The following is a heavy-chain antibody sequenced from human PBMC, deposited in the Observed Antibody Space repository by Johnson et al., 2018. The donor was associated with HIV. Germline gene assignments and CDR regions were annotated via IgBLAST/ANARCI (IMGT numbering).Heavy chain of an antibody. V-gene: IGHV3-30*04. CDR3: AKSQDRSFWAGGAFDI. CDR1: GFTFSSYA. J-gene: IGHJ3*02. CDR2: ISYDGSEK. Sequence: QVQLVESGGGVVRPGGSLRLSCTASGFTFSSYAMHWVRQAPGKGLEWVAVISYDGSEKYFADSVKGRFSISTDNSKNTLYLQMSSLRAEDTAVYYCAKSQDRSFWAGGAFDIWGQGTMVTVSS. D-gene: IGHD3/OR15-3a*01.